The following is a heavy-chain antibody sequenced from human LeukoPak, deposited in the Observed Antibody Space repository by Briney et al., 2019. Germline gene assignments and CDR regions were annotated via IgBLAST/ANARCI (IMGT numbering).Heavy chain of an antibody. CDR2: INSDGSST. CDR3: AKDLIARVRGSPMDV. J-gene: IGHJ6*02. D-gene: IGHD3-10*01. V-gene: IGHV3-74*01. Sequence: GGSLRLSCAASGFTFSSYWMHWVRQAPGKGLVWVSRINSDGSSTTYADSVRGRFTVSRDDSTNTVYLHLSSLRAEDTAVYYCAKDLIARVRGSPMDVWGQGTRVIVSS. CDR1: GFTFSSYW.